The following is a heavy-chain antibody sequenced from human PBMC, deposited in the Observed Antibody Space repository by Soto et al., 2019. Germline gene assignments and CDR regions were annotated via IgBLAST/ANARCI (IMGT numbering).Heavy chain of an antibody. CDR3: ARAPRGNYYYYGMDV. Sequence: SVKVSFNASGSTFSSYAISLVRQAPGQGLEWMGGILPIFGTANYAQKFQGRVTITADESTSTAYMELSSLRSEDTAVYYCARAPRGNYYYYGMDVWGQGTTVTVSS. CDR1: GSTFSSYA. V-gene: IGHV1-69*01. J-gene: IGHJ6*02. CDR2: ILPIFGTA.